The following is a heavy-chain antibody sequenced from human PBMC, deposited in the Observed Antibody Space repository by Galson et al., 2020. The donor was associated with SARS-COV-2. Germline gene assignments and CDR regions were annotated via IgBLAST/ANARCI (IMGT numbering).Heavy chain of an antibody. CDR2: IYHSGTT. Sequence: SETLSLTCVLSGDSIGSGAWSWIRQPPGKGLEWIGYIYHSGTTYYNPSLKSRVTMSIATSKNQFSLRLTSVTAADTAVYYCARVLGDRYYYHMDVWGKGTTVTVSS. V-gene: IGHV4-30-2*01. CDR3: ARVLGDRYYYHMDV. J-gene: IGHJ6*03. CDR1: GDSIGSGA. D-gene: IGHD3-22*01.